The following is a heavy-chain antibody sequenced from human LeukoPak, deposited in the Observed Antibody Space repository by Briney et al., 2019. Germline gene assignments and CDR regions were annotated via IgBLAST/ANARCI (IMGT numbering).Heavy chain of an antibody. Sequence: GGSLRLSCAASGFTFSSYAMHWVRQAPGKGLEWVAVISYDGSNKYYADSVKGRFTISRDNSKNTLYLQMNSLRAEDTAVYYCGREQSGYYVHAFDPWGQGTLVTVSS. D-gene: IGHD3-3*01. J-gene: IGHJ5*02. CDR3: GREQSGYYVHAFDP. V-gene: IGHV3-30*04. CDR1: GFTFSSYA. CDR2: ISYDGSNK.